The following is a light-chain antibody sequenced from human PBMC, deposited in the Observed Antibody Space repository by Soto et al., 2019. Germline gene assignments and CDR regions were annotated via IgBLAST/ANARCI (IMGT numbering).Light chain of an antibody. Sequence: QSVLAQPPSASGSPGQSVSISCSVGSSDVGGSKYVSWYQVKPGKAPKLIIYEVNRRPEGAPYRFSGSKSGNTASLTVSGLQAEDEGDYCCFSYADSNNFVFGSGTKVTVL. CDR2: EVN. CDR1: SSDVGGSKY. V-gene: IGLV2-8*01. J-gene: IGLJ1*01. CDR3: FSYADSNNFV.